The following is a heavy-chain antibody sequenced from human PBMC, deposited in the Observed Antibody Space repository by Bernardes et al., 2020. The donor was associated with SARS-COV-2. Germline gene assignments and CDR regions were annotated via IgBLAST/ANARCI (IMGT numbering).Heavy chain of an antibody. CDR3: ARDRGWLQLYYYGMDG. Sequence: ASVKVSCKASGYTFTSYGISWVRQAPGQGLEWMGWISAYNGNTSFVQKLQGRLTMTTDTSTSTAYMELGSLRSDDTAVYYCARDRGWLQLYYYGMDGWGQGTTVTVSS. J-gene: IGHJ6*02. V-gene: IGHV1-18*01. CDR2: ISAYNGNT. D-gene: IGHD5-12*01. CDR1: GYTFTSYG.